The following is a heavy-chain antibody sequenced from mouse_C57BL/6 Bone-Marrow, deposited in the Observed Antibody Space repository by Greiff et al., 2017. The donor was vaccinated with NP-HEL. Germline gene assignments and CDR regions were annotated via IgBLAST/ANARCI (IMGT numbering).Heavy chain of an antibody. V-gene: IGHV5-17*01. CDR3: ANDCYYRYYAMDY. Sequence: EVQVVESGGGLVKPGGSLKLSCAASGFTFSDYGMHWVRQAPEKGLEWVAYISSGSSTIYYADTVKGRFTISRDNAKNTLFLQMTSLRSEDTAMYYCANDCYYRYYAMDYWGQGTSVTVSS. D-gene: IGHD2-3*01. CDR1: GFTFSDYG. CDR2: ISSGSSTI. J-gene: IGHJ4*01.